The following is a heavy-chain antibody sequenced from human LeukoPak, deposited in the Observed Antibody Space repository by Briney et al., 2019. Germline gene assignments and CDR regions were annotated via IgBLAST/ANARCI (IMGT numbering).Heavy chain of an antibody. CDR1: GFTVSSNY. J-gene: IGHJ4*02. CDR3: ARGSSSWYLIFDY. CDR2: IYSGGST. D-gene: IGHD6-13*01. V-gene: IGHV3-53*01. Sequence: GGSLRLSCAASGFTVSSNYMSWVRQAPGKGLEWVSVIYSGGSTYYADSVKGRFTISRDNSKNTLYLQMNSLRAEDTAVYYCARGSSSWYLIFDYWGQGALVTVSS.